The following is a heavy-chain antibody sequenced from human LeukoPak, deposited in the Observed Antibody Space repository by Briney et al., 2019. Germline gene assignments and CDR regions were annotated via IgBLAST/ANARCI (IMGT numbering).Heavy chain of an antibody. CDR1: GFTLSSYW. D-gene: IGHD2-15*01. J-gene: IGHJ4*02. CDR3: AKDTCSGGSCHFDY. V-gene: IGHV3-9*01. CDR2: ISWNSGSI. Sequence: SLRLSCAASGFTLSSYWMHWVRQAPGKGLEWVSGISWNSGSIGYADSVKGRFTISRDNAKNSLYLQMNSLRAEDTALYYCAKDTCSGGSCHFDYWGQGTLVTVSS.